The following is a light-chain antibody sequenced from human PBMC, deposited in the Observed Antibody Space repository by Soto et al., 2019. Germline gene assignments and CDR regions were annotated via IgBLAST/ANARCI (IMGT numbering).Light chain of an antibody. J-gene: IGLJ1*01. Sequence: QSVLTQPPSVSAAPGQKVTISCSGSSSNIENNYVSWYQQLPGTAPKLLICDNNRRLSGIPDRFSGSKSGTSATLGITGLQTGDEADYYCGTWDTSLSAYVFGGGTKLTVL. CDR3: GTWDTSLSAYV. V-gene: IGLV1-51*01. CDR2: DNN. CDR1: SSNIENNY.